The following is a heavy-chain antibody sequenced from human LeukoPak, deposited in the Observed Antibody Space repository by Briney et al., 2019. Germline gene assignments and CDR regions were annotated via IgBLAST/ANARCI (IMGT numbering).Heavy chain of an antibody. Sequence: SETLSLTCAVYGGSFSGYYWSWIRQPPGKGLEWIGEINHSGSTNYNPSLKSRVTISVDTSKSQFSLKLSSVTAADTAVYYCAVRGYCSGGSCYLIDYWGQGTLVTVSS. CDR3: AVRGYCSGGSCYLIDY. J-gene: IGHJ4*02. CDR2: INHSGST. D-gene: IGHD2-15*01. V-gene: IGHV4-34*01. CDR1: GGSFSGYY.